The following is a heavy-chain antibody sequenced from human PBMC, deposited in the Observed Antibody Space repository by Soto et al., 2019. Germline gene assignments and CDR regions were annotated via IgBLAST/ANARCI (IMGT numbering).Heavy chain of an antibody. CDR2: INHSGST. CDR1: GGSFSGYY. CDR3: ARGNRRDFWNGYYTRGNWFDP. D-gene: IGHD3-3*01. V-gene: IGHV4-34*01. J-gene: IGHJ5*02. Sequence: PSETLSLTCAVYGGSFSGYYWSWIRQPPGKGLEWIGEINHSGSTNYNPSLKSRVTISVDTSKNQFSLKLSSVTAADTAVYYCARGNRRDFWNGYYTRGNWFDPWGQGTLVTVSS.